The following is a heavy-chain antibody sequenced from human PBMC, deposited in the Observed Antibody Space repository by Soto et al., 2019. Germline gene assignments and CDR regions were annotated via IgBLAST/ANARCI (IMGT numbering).Heavy chain of an antibody. V-gene: IGHV4-30-2*01. CDR2: IYQSGST. Sequence: SETLSLTCAVSCGSISGGGYSWSWIRQPPGKGLEWIGYIYQSGSTYYNPSLKSRVTISVDRSRNQFSLKLSSVTAADTAVYFCATQSYSNSGAYYYYAMDVWGQGTTVTVSS. CDR3: ATQSYSNSGAYYYYAMDV. D-gene: IGHD4-4*01. CDR1: CGSISGGGYS. J-gene: IGHJ6*02.